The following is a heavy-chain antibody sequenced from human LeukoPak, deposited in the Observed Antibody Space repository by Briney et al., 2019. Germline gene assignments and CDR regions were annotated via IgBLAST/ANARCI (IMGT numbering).Heavy chain of an antibody. CDR3: ARGPRITIFGVVMANDAFDI. D-gene: IGHD3-3*01. J-gene: IGHJ3*02. CDR1: GYTFTSYG. V-gene: IGHV1-2*02. CDR2: INPKSGGT. Sequence: ASVKVSCKASGYTFTSYGISWVRQAPGQGLEWMGWINPKSGGTVYAQKFQGRVTMTRDTSSSTAYMELSRLRFDDTVVYYCARGPRITIFGVVMANDAFDIWGQGTMVTVSS.